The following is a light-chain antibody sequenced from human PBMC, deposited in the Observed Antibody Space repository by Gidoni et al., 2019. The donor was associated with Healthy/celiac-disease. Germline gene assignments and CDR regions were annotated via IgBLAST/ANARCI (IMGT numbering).Light chain of an antibody. CDR3: QQSYSTPPWT. J-gene: IGKJ1*01. Sequence: DIQMTQSTSSLSASVGDRVTITCRASQSISSYLNWYQQKPGKAPKLLSYAASSLQSGVPSRFSGSGSGTDFTLTISSLQPEDFATYYCQQSYSTPPWTFGQGTKVEIK. CDR2: AAS. V-gene: IGKV1-39*01. CDR1: QSISSY.